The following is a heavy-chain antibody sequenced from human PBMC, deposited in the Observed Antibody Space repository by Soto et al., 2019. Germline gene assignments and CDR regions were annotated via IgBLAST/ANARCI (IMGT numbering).Heavy chain of an antibody. CDR3: ASGGAGSGPFTWELPDH. CDR2: ITPFSGDV. Sequence: SVKVCCKALGNTLTYRYRHWVRQAKGQALEWMGWITPFSGDVHYAQKFQERVTITRDRSINTAYMRMSSLRSEDTAMYFCASGGAGSGPFTWELPDHWGQGTLVTVSS. V-gene: IGHV1-45*02. J-gene: IGHJ4*02. D-gene: IGHD1-26*01. CDR1: GNTLTYRY.